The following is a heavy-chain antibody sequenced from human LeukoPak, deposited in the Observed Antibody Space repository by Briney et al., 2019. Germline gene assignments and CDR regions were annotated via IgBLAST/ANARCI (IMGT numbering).Heavy chain of an antibody. V-gene: IGHV4-61*02. CDR3: ARVTPSAYCSGGSCYPNFDY. D-gene: IGHD2-15*01. CDR1: GGSISSGSYY. CDR2: IYTSGST. Sequence: SETLSLTCTVSGGSISSGSYYWSWIWQPAGKGLEWIGRIYTSGSTNYNPSLKSRVTISVDTSRNQFSLKLSSVTAADTAVYYCARVTPSAYCSGGSCYPNFDYWGQGTLVTVSS. J-gene: IGHJ4*02.